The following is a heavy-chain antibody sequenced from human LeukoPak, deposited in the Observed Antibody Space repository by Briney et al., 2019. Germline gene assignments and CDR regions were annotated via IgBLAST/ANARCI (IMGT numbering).Heavy chain of an antibody. CDR2: ISSSSSYI. J-gene: IGHJ4*02. Sequence: PGGSLRLSCAASGFTFSSYSMNWVRQAPGKGLEWVSSISSSSSYIYYADSVKGRFTISRDNAKNSLYLQMNSLRAEDTAVYYCARDRTPGMVRRCDYWGQGTLVTVSS. V-gene: IGHV3-21*01. CDR3: ARDRTPGMVRRCDY. D-gene: IGHD5-18*01. CDR1: GFTFSSYS.